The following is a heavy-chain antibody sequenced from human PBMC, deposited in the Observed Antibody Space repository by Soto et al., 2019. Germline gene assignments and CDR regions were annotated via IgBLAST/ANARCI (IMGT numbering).Heavy chain of an antibody. D-gene: IGHD3-16*01. Sequence: EVQLLESGGGLVQPGGSLRLSCAASGFTFSSSAMSWVRQAPGKGLECVSVITGSGDTTHYADSVKGRFTISRDNSKNTLSLQMHSVRAEDTALYYGAKVLGGSPMGTFDSWGQGTLVTVSS. V-gene: IGHV3-23*01. J-gene: IGHJ4*02. CDR2: ITGSGDTT. CDR1: GFTFSSSA. CDR3: AKVLGGSPMGTFDS.